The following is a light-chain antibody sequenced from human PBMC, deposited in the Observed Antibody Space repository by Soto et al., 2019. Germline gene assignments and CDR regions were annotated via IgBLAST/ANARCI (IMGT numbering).Light chain of an antibody. J-gene: IGKJ4*01. CDR2: GAS. CDR1: QSIRSN. CDR3: QQYNTWWLA. Sequence: EVGMTQYKNTLSVSPGERATLSCRASQSIRSNLAWYQQKPGQAPRLLIYGASTRATGIPARFTGSRSGTEFTLTISSLQSEDFAVYYCQQYNTWWLAFRVGANVEI. V-gene: IGKV3-15*01.